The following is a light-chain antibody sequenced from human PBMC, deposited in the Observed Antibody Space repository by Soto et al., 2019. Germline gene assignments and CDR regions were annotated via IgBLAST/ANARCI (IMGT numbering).Light chain of an antibody. CDR2: EVR. CDR3: SSFTSKSTLI. Sequence: QSALTQPPSASGSPGQSVTISCTGTSSDIGAYKYVAWYQQHPGKAPKLIIYEVRNRPSGISFRFSGSKSGNTASLTISGLQAEDEADYYCSSFTSKSTLIFGGGTKVTVL. J-gene: IGLJ2*01. V-gene: IGLV2-14*01. CDR1: SSDIGAYKY.